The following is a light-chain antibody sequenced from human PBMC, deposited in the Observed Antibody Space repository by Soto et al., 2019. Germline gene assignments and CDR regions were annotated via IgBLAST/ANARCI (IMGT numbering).Light chain of an antibody. CDR1: SSDVGGHNY. CDR2: DVS. J-gene: IGLJ7*01. CDR3: CSYAGSYTLV. V-gene: IGLV2-11*01. Sequence: QSVLTQPRSVSGSPGQSVTISCTGTSSDVGGHNYVSWYQQHPGKAPKLVIYDVSKRPSGVPDRFSGSKSGNAASLTISGLQAEDEADYYCCSYAGSYTLVFGGGTQLTVL.